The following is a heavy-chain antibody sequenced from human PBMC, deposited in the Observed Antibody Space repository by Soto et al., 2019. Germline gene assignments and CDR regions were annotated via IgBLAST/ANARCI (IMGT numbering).Heavy chain of an antibody. CDR3: ARDLGSVVPAAPRYNWFDP. D-gene: IGHD2-2*01. V-gene: IGHV3-21*01. J-gene: IGHJ5*02. Sequence: EVQLVESGGGLVKPGGSLRLSCAASGFTFSSYSMNWVRQAPGKGLEWVSSISSSSSTIYYADSVKGRFTISRDNAKNSLYLQMNSLRDEDTAVYYCARDLGSVVPAAPRYNWFDPWGQGTLVTVSS. CDR2: ISSSSSTI. CDR1: GFTFSSYS.